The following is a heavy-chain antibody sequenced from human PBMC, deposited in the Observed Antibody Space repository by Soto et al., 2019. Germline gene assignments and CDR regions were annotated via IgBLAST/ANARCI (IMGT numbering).Heavy chain of an antibody. CDR1: GYTFTNYG. CDR3: ARSGYSSGWYHWYFDF. CDR2: INSGSGNT. J-gene: IGHJ2*01. D-gene: IGHD6-19*01. V-gene: IGHV1-3*01. Sequence: QVQLVQSGAEVKKPGASVKVSCKASGYTFTNYGIHWVRQAPEQRLEWMGWINSGSGNTKYSQKLQGRVTINRDTSASTAYMELSSLRSEDTAVYYCARSGYSSGWYHWYFDFWGRGTLVTVSS.